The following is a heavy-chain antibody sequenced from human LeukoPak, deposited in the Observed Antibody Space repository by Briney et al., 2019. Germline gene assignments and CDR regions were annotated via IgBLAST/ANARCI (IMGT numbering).Heavy chain of an antibody. CDR3: AGRISGLMTTVTAFDY. D-gene: IGHD4-17*01. V-gene: IGHV5-51*01. CDR1: GYSFTSYW. Sequence: GESLKISCKGSGYSFTSYWIGWVRQMPGKGLEWMGIIYPGDSDTRYSPSFQGQVTISADKSISTAYLQWSSLKASDAAMYYCAGRISGLMTTVTAFDYWGQGTLVTVSS. CDR2: IYPGDSDT. J-gene: IGHJ4*02.